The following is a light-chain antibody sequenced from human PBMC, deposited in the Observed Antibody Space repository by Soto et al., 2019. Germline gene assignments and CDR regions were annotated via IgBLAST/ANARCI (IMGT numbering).Light chain of an antibody. V-gene: IGLV1-44*01. Sequence: LTQPPSASGTPGQRVTISCSGSGSSIGTNTVNWYRQLPGTAPKLLIYGNNQRPSGVPDRFSGSKSGTSASLAISGLQSEDEADYYCAAWDGSLNNVLFGGGTQLTVL. CDR2: GNN. CDR1: GSSIGTNT. CDR3: AAWDGSLNNVL. J-gene: IGLJ2*01.